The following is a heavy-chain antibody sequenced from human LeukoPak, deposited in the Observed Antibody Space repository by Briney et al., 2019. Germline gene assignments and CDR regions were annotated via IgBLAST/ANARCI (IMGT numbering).Heavy chain of an antibody. Sequence: GGSLRLSCAASGFTFSSYGMHWVRQAPGKGLEWVAVISYDGSNKYYADSVKGRFTISRDNSKNTLYLQMNSLRAEDTAVYYCAKDLSGYSNYGIYYFDYWGQGTLVTVSS. J-gene: IGHJ4*02. CDR1: GFTFSSYG. CDR3: AKDLSGYSNYGIYYFDY. CDR2: ISYDGSNK. D-gene: IGHD4-11*01. V-gene: IGHV3-30*18.